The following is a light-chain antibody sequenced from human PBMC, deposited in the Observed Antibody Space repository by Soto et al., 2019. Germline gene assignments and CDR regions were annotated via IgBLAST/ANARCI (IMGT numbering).Light chain of an antibody. CDR2: AAY. J-gene: IGKJ3*01. Sequence: DLQMTQSPSALSASVGDRVTITCRASQSIRTYLNWYQQRPGKAPKLLIYAAYTLLRGVPSRFSGSGCATEFTRTITNLRADDFATSYCHQSYSTPRFTVGPGTKVDI. V-gene: IGKV1-39*01. CDR3: HQSYSTPRFT. CDR1: QSIRTY.